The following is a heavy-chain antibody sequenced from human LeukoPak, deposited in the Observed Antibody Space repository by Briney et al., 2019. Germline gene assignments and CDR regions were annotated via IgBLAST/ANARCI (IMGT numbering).Heavy chain of an antibody. V-gene: IGHV3-21*04. Sequence: GGSLRLSCAASGFTFSSYSMDWVRQAPGKGLEWVSSISSSSSYIYYADSVKGRFTISRDNSKNTLYLQMSSLRAEDTAVYYCAKGTLGYCSGGSCYSGYWGQGTLVTVSS. D-gene: IGHD2-15*01. J-gene: IGHJ4*02. CDR1: GFTFSSYS. CDR3: AKGTLGYCSGGSCYSGY. CDR2: ISSSSSYI.